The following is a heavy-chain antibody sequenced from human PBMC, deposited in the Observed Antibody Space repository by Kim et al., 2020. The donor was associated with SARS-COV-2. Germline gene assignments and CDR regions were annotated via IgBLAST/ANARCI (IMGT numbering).Heavy chain of an antibody. CDR3: ARARLGELSWSDY. CDR1: GFTFSSYA. V-gene: IGHV3-64*01. CDR2: ISSNGGST. J-gene: IGHJ4*02. Sequence: GGSLRLSCAASGFTFSSYAMHWVRQAPGKGLEYVSAISSNGGSTYYANSVKGRFTISRDNSKNTLYLQMGSLRAEDMAVYYCARARLGELSWSDYWGQGTLVTVSS. D-gene: IGHD3-16*02.